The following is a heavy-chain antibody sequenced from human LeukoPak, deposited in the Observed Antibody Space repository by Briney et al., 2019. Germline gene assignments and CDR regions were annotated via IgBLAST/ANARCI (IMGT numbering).Heavy chain of an antibody. Sequence: GGSLRLSCAASGFTVSSDYMSWVRQAPGKGLEWVSVIYSGGSTYYADSVKGRFTISRHNSKNTLYLQMNSLRAEDTAVYYCARDGDLSTRWGPNAFDIWGQGTMVTVSS. CDR2: IYSGGST. CDR1: GFTVSSDY. J-gene: IGHJ3*02. CDR3: ARDGDLSTRWGPNAFDI. V-gene: IGHV3-53*04. D-gene: IGHD3-16*02.